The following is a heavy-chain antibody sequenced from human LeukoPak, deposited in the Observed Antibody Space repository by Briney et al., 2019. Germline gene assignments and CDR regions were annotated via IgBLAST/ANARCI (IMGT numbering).Heavy chain of an antibody. J-gene: IGHJ3*02. CDR3: ARVLYTYDAFDI. Sequence: SETLSLTCAVYGGSFSGYYWSWIRQPPGKGLEWIGEINHSGSTNYNPSLRGRVTISVDTSKNQFSLKLSSVTAADTAVYYCARVLYTYDAFDIWGQGTMVTVSS. CDR2: INHSGST. CDR1: GGSFSGYY. V-gene: IGHV4-34*01. D-gene: IGHD2/OR15-2a*01.